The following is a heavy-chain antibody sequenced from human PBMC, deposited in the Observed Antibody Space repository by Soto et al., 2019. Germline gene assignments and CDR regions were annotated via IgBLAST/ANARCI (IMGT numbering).Heavy chain of an antibody. CDR2: IKQDGSEK. V-gene: IGHV3-7*03. CDR3: ARDNDFWSGNPGAFDI. Sequence: GGSLRLSCAASGLTFSSYWMSWVRQAPGKGLEWVANIKQDGSEKYYVDSVKGRFTISRDNAKNSLYLQMNSLRAEDTAVYYCARDNDFWSGNPGAFDIWGQGTMVTVSS. CDR1: GLTFSSYW. D-gene: IGHD3-3*01. J-gene: IGHJ3*02.